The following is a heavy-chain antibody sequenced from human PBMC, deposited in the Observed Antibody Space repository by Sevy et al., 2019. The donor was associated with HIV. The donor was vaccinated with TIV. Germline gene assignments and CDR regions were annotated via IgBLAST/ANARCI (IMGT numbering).Heavy chain of an antibody. CDR2: IYVDGRTA. D-gene: IGHD6-13*01. J-gene: IGHJ4*02. Sequence: GGSLRLSCAASGFTFSSYWMHWVRQAPGKGLVWLSRIYVDGRTASYADSVKGRFAISRDNAKNTLNLQMNSLRDEDTAVYYCGRVPVAAAGTGIDYWGQGTLVTVSS. V-gene: IGHV3-74*01. CDR3: GRVPVAAAGTGIDY. CDR1: GFTFSSYW.